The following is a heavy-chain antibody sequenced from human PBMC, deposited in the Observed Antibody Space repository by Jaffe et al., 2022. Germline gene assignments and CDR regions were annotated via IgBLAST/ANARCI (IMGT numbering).Heavy chain of an antibody. CDR2: IYHSGST. CDR1: GYSISSGYY. D-gene: IGHD3-10*01. CDR3: ARDGYGSGEPADY. Sequence: QVQLQESGPGLVKPSETLSLTCAVSGYSISSGYYWGWIRQPPGKGLEWIGSIYHSGSTYYNPSLKSRVTISVDTSKNQFSLKLSSVTAADTAVYYCARDGYGSGEPADYWGQGTLVTVSS. J-gene: IGHJ4*02. V-gene: IGHV4-38-2*02.